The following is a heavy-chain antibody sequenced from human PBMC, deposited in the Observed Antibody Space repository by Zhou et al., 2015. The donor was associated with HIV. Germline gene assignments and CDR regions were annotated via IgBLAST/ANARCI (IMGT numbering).Heavy chain of an antibody. D-gene: IGHD3-16*01. Sequence: QVELVQSGAEVKKPGSSVRVSCQPSGGTFSSYGVSWVRQAPGQGLEWMGGIIPLFGTTNYAPRFQGRLTITADQTTRTAYMDLSRLTSDDTAVYFCARGAHTYPRDYDYYYMDLWGKGTTVTVSS. CDR2: IIPLFGTT. CDR3: ARGAHTYPRDYDYYYMDL. J-gene: IGHJ6*03. CDR1: GGTFSSYG. V-gene: IGHV1-69*01.